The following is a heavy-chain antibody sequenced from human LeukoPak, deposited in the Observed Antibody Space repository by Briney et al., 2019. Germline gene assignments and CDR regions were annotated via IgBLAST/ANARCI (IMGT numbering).Heavy chain of an antibody. J-gene: IGHJ5*02. Sequence: ASVKVSCKASGYIFTDYYMHWVRQAPGQELGWIGRINPNSGGTNYAQKFQGRVTITADESTSTAYMELSSLRSEDTAVYYCARGGWSGDSSSWFPSWFDPWGQGTLVTVSS. CDR2: INPNSGGT. CDR1: GYIFTDYY. V-gene: IGHV1/OR15-1*04. CDR3: ARGGWSGDSSSWFPSWFDP. D-gene: IGHD6-13*01.